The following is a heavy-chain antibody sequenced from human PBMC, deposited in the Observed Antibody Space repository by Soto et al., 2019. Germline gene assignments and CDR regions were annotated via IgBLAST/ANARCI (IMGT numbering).Heavy chain of an antibody. CDR1: GFSLSTSGVG. CDR3: AHRRARTAARDDAFDV. J-gene: IGHJ3*01. CDR2: IYWDDDK. Sequence: QITLKESGPPLVKPTQTLTLTCIFSGFSLSTSGVGVGWIRQPPGKSLEWLALIYWDDDKRYSPSLKSRLTLTXXTXKXXVVLTITNLDPVDTATYYCAHRRARTAARDDAFDVWGQGTMVVVSS. V-gene: IGHV2-5*02. D-gene: IGHD6-6*01.